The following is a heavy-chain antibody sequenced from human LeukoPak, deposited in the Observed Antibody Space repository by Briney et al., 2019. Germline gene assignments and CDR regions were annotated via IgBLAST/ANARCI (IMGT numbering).Heavy chain of an antibody. D-gene: IGHD2-2*01. Sequence: SETLSPTCTVSGASMTSYYWSWIRQPAGQGLEWIGRISTTGTTHYNPSLKGRVTMSLDTSKNHFSLKLTSVTAADTAVYYCARLAVPADKGAFDIWAHGTLVTVSS. CDR1: GASMTSYY. J-gene: IGHJ3*02. V-gene: IGHV4-4*07. CDR3: ARLAVPADKGAFDI. CDR2: ISTTGTT.